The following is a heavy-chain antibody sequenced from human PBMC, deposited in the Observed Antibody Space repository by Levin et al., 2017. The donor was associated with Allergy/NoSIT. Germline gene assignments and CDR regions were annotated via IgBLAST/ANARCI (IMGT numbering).Heavy chain of an antibody. Sequence: SQTLSLTCAVYGGSFSGYYWSWIRQPPGKGLEWIGEINHSGSTNYNPSLKSRVTISVDTSKNQFSLKLSSVTAADTAVYYCARNYGTNSILTGYSYFDYWGQGTLVTVSS. J-gene: IGHJ4*02. CDR2: INHSGST. D-gene: IGHD3-9*01. CDR1: GGSFSGYY. CDR3: ARNYGTNSILTGYSYFDY. V-gene: IGHV4-34*01.